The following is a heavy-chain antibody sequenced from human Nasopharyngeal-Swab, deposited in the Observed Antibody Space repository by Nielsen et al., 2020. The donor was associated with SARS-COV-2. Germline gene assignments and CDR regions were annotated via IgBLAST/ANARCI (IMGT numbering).Heavy chain of an antibody. Sequence: WIRQPPGKGLEWVSGVSGSGGTTKYADSAKGRFTISRDNSKNKLYLQMHSLRVEDTAVYYCAKDRYCSGGACYFSGFDYWGLGTLVTVSS. CDR2: VSGSGGTT. CDR3: AKDRYCSGGACYFSGFDY. V-gene: IGHV3-23*01. J-gene: IGHJ4*02. D-gene: IGHD2-15*01.